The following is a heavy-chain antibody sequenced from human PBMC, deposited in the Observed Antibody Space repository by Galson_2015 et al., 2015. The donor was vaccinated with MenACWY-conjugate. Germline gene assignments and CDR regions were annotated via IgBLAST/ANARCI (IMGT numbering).Heavy chain of an antibody. V-gene: IGHV4-4*02. Sequence: ETLSLTCAVSDVSISSNNWWTWVRPPPGRGLEWIGEIYHRGSTNFHPSLKSRVTISVDKPNNQFSLRLSSVTAADTAVYYCARAPGVADDRYYESWGQGPLVAVSS. CDR1: DVSISSNNW. CDR3: ARAPGVADDRYYES. J-gene: IGHJ4*02. CDR2: IYHRGST. D-gene: IGHD3-22*01.